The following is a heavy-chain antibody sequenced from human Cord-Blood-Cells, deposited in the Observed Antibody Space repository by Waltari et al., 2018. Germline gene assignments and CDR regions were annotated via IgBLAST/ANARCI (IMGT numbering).Heavy chain of an antibody. D-gene: IGHD4-17*01. CDR1: GYTFTGYY. J-gene: IGHJ2*01. CDR3: ARGGHDYGDYGYWYFDL. CDR2: INPNSGGT. V-gene: IGHV1-2*02. Sequence: QVQLVQSGAAVTKPGASVKVSCKASGYTFTGYYMTWVRQAPGQGLEWMGWINPNSGGTNYAQKFQGRVTMTRDTSISTAYMELSRLRSDDTAVYYCARGGHDYGDYGYWYFDLWGRGTLVTVSS.